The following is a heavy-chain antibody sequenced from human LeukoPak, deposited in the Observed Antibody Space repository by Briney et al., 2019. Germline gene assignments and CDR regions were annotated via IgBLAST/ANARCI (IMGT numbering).Heavy chain of an antibody. V-gene: IGHV3-64*01. Sequence: PGGSLRLSCAASGFTFSSYAIHWVRQAPGKGLEYVSAISSNGGSTYYANSVKGRFTISRDNSKNTLYLQMGSLRAEDMAVYYCARLGTTYYYGMDVWGQGTTVTVSS. J-gene: IGHJ6*02. D-gene: IGHD2/OR15-2a*01. CDR2: ISSNGGST. CDR3: ARLGTTYYYGMDV. CDR1: GFTFSSYA.